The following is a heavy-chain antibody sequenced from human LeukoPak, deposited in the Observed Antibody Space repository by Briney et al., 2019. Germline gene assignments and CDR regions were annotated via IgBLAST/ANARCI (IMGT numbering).Heavy chain of an antibody. Sequence: PGGSLRLSCAASGFTFSSYAMSWVRQAPGKGLEWVSAISGSGGSTYYADSVKGRFTISRDNSKNTLYLQMNSLRAEDTAVYYCAKVPAGSLSTGTFYYFDYWGQGTLVTVSS. V-gene: IGHV3-23*01. D-gene: IGHD1-14*01. CDR2: ISGSGGST. CDR1: GFTFSSYA. J-gene: IGHJ4*02. CDR3: AKVPAGSLSTGTFYYFDY.